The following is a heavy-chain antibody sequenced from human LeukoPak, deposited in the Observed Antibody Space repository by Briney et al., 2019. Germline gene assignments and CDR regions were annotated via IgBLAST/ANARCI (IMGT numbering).Heavy chain of an antibody. CDR3: ARVGTIDYDSSGYYSYFDY. D-gene: IGHD3-22*01. CDR1: GYTFTSYY. V-gene: IGHV1-46*01. Sequence: ASVKVSCKASGYTFTSYYMHWVRQAPGQGLEWMGIINPSGGSTSYAQKFQGRVTMTRDMSTSTVYMELSSLRSEDTAVYYCARVGTIDYDSSGYYSYFDYWGQGTLVTVSS. J-gene: IGHJ4*02. CDR2: INPSGGST.